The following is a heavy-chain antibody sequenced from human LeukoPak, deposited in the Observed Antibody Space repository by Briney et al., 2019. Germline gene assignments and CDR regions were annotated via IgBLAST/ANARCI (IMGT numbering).Heavy chain of an antibody. Sequence: SETLSLTCAVSGGSFSGYYWSWIRQPPGKGLEWIGEINHSGSTNYNPSLKSRVTISVDTSKNQFSLKLSSVTAADTAVYYCARGFGYYGSGSLDYWGQGTLVTVSS. CDR1: GGSFSGYY. CDR2: INHSGST. CDR3: ARGFGYYGSGSLDY. D-gene: IGHD3-10*01. V-gene: IGHV4-34*01. J-gene: IGHJ4*02.